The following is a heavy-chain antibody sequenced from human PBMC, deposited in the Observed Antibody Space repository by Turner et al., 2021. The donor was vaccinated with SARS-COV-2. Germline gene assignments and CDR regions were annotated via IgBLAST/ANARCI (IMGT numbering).Heavy chain of an antibody. J-gene: IGHJ3*02. CDR1: GFTFSSYS. D-gene: IGHD3-22*01. V-gene: IGHV3-21*01. Sequence: EVQLVESGGGLVKPGGSLRLSCAASGFTFSSYSMNWVRQAQGRGLEWVSAISISSSYIYYADSVKGRFTISRDNAKNSLYLQMNSLRAEDTAVYYCARWGPYYYDSSGYYPDALDIWGQGTMVTVSS. CDR3: ARWGPYYYDSSGYYPDALDI. CDR2: ISISSSYI.